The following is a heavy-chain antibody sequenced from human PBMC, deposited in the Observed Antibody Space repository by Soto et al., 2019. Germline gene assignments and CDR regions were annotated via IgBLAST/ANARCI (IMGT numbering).Heavy chain of an antibody. CDR1: GLSFSSYE. CDR2: ISSGGTIK. CDR3: ATSVRVLPNY. J-gene: IGHJ4*02. V-gene: IGHV3-48*03. D-gene: IGHD2-15*01. Sequence: GGSLRLSCAASGLSFSSYEMNWVRQTPGKGLEWVSYISSGGTIKYYADSVKGRFTISRDNAKNSLYLQMNSLRAEDTSVYYCATSVRVLPNYWGQGTLATVSS.